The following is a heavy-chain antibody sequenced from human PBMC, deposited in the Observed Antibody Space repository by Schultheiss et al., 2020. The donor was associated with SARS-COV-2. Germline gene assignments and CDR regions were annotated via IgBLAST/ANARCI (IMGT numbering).Heavy chain of an antibody. CDR1: GFMFSSYA. CDR3: ARDVPFVGRGAYDM. V-gene: IGHV3-23*01. D-gene: IGHD1-26*01. CDR2: ISSTGAST. J-gene: IGHJ3*02. Sequence: GGSLRLSCAASGFMFSSYAMSWVRQAPGKGLEWVSAISSTGASTYYADSVKGRFTVSRDNSKNTLYLQMNSLRVDDTAVYYCARDVPFVGRGAYDMWGQGAVVTVSS.